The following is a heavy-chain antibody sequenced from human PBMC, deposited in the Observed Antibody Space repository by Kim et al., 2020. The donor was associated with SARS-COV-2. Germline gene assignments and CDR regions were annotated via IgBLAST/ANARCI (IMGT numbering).Heavy chain of an antibody. CDR1: GYTFTGYY. V-gene: IGHV1-2*06. CDR3: AREGYYYDSSGYGGYMDV. Sequence: ASVKVSCKASGYTFTGYYMHWVRQAPGQGLEWMGRINPNSGGTNYAQKFQGRVTMTRDTSISTAYMELSRLRSDDTAVYYCAREGYYYDSSGYGGYMDVWGKGTTVTVSS. CDR2: INPNSGGT. D-gene: IGHD3-22*01. J-gene: IGHJ6*03.